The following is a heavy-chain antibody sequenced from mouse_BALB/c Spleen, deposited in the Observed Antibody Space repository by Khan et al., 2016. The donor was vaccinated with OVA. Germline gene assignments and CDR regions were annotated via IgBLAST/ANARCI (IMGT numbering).Heavy chain of an antibody. CDR2: ISTYYGDA. Sequence: QVRLQQSGAELVRPGVSVKISCKGSGYTFTDYAMHWVKQSHAKSLEWIGVISTYYGDADYNQKFKGKATMTVDKSSSTAYMELARLTSEDSAMYYWASVSGNARFAYWGQGTLVTVSA. CDR3: ASVSGNARFAY. V-gene: IGHV1S137*01. D-gene: IGHD1-3*01. CDR1: GYTFTDYA. J-gene: IGHJ3*01.